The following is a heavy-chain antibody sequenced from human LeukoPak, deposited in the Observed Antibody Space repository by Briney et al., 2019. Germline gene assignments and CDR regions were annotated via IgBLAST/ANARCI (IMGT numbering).Heavy chain of an antibody. CDR1: GGSISSGGYY. Sequence: SQTLSLTCTVSGGSISSGGYYWSWIRQHPGKGLEWIGYIYYSGSTYYNPSLKSRVTMSLDTSKNQISLMLNSVTAADTAVYYCARHWLEATKTYSYWFDPWGQGTLVTVSS. CDR3: ARHWLEATKTYSYWFDP. J-gene: IGHJ5*02. V-gene: IGHV4-31*03. D-gene: IGHD2-21*01. CDR2: IYYSGST.